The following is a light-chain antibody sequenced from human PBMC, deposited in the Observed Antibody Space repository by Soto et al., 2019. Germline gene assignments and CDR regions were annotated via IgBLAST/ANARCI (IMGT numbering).Light chain of an antibody. CDR1: QSVSSS. CDR2: GAS. J-gene: IGKJ1*01. CDR3: QQYNNWPPWT. Sequence: EIVMTQSPATLSVSPGERATLSCRASQSVSSSLAWYQQKPGQAPRLLIYGASTRVTGIPARFSGSGSGTEFTLTISSLQSEDFAVYYCQQYNNWPPWTFDQGTKVEIK. V-gene: IGKV3-15*01.